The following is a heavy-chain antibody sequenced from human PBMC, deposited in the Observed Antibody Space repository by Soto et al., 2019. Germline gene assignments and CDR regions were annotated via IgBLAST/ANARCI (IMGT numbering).Heavy chain of an antibody. V-gene: IGHV3-23*01. CDR3: AKDLTTAMVQGWVDAFDI. D-gene: IGHD5-18*01. CDR2: ISGSGGST. CDR1: GFTFSSYA. J-gene: IGHJ3*02. Sequence: EVQLLESGGGLVQPGGSLRLSCAASGFTFSSYAMSWVRQAPGKGLEWVSAISGSGGSTYYADSVKGRFTISRDNSKNTLHLQMNSLRAEDTAVYYCAKDLTTAMVQGWVDAFDIWGQGTMVTVSS.